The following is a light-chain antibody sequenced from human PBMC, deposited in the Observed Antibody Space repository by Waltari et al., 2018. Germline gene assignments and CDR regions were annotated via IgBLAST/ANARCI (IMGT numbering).Light chain of an antibody. CDR3: QQYGSSWT. CDR2: GAS. Sequence: ELVLTQSPGPLSLSPGERATLSCRASQSVSSIYLARYQQKPGQAPRLLIYGASSRATGIPDRFSGSGSGTDFTLTISRLEPEDFAVYYCQQYGSSWTFGQGTKVEIK. CDR1: QSVSSIY. J-gene: IGKJ1*01. V-gene: IGKV3-20*01.